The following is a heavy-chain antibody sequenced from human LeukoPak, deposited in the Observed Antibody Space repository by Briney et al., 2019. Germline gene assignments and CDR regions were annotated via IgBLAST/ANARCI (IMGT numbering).Heavy chain of an antibody. CDR1: GFTFSSYA. V-gene: IGHV3-30-3*01. D-gene: IGHD3-16*02. Sequence: GGSLRLSCAASGFTFSSYAMHWVRQAPGKGLEWVAVISYDGSNKYYADSVKGRFTISRDNSKNTLYLQMNSLRAEDTAVYYCARDRYYDYVWGSYRSLFDYWGQGTLVTVSS. J-gene: IGHJ4*02. CDR2: ISYDGSNK. CDR3: ARDRYYDYVWGSYRSLFDY.